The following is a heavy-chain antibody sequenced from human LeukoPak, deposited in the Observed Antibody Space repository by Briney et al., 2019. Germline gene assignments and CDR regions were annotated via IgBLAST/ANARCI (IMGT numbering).Heavy chain of an antibody. CDR2: VKQDGSEK. CDR3: ARDSVYQLPHNWFDP. J-gene: IGHJ5*02. Sequence: SGGSLRLSCAASGFTFSSYWISWVRQAPGKGLEWVANVKQDGSEKYYVDSVKGRFTISRDNAKNSLYLQMNSLRAEDTAVYYCARDSVYQLPHNWFDPWGQGTLVTVSS. V-gene: IGHV3-7*01. CDR1: GFTFSSYW. D-gene: IGHD2-2*01.